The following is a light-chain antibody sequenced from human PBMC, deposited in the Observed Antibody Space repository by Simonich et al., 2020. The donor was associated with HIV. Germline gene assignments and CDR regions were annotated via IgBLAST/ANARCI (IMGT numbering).Light chain of an antibody. J-gene: IGKJ1*01. CDR1: QSIGRW. Sequence: DIQMTQSPSTLSASVGDRVTITCRASQSIGRWLAWYQQKPGKAPKLLTYKASSLETGVPSRFSDSGSGTEFTLTISSLQPDDFATYFCQQYSNYSRTFGQGTQVDIK. V-gene: IGKV1-5*03. CDR3: QQYSNYSRT. CDR2: KAS.